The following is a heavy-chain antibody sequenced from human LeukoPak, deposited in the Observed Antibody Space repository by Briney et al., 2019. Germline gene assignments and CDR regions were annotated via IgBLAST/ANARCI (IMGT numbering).Heavy chain of an antibody. D-gene: IGHD3-22*01. CDR3: ARLGKDPGSPYYDSSGLDY. V-gene: IGHV4-59*08. Sequence: SETLSLTCTVSGGSISSYYWSWIRQPPGKGLEWIGYTYYSGSTNYNPSLKSRVTISVDTSKNQFSLKLSSVTAADTAVYYCARLGKDPGSPYYDSSGLDYWGHGTLVTVSS. CDR1: GGSISSYY. J-gene: IGHJ4*01. CDR2: TYYSGST.